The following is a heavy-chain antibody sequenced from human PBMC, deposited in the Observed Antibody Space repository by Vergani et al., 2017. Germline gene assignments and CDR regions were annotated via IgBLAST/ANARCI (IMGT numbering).Heavy chain of an antibody. CDR1: GFTFSSYG. J-gene: IGHJ6*03. CDR2: ISYDGSNK. CDR3: AKDHSSRNYYYYMDV. D-gene: IGHD4-11*01. V-gene: IGHV3-30*18. Sequence: QVQLVESGGGVVQPGRSLRLSCAASGFTFSSYGMHWVRQAPGKGLEWVAVISYDGSNKYYADSVKGRFTISRDNSKNTLYLQMNSLRAEDTAVYYCAKDHSSRNYYYYMDVWGKGTTVTVSS.